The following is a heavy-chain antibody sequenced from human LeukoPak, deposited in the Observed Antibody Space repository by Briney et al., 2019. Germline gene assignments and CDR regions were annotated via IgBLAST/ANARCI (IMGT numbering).Heavy chain of an antibody. Sequence: ASVKVSCKASGYTFTSYVISWVRQAPGQGLEWRGWISAYNDDTNYAQKLQGRVTMTTDTSTSTAYMELRSLRSDDTAVYFCVREYSSGWYRRSGYFDYWGQGTLVTVSS. V-gene: IGHV1-18*01. CDR2: ISAYNDDT. CDR1: GYTFTSYV. D-gene: IGHD6-19*01. CDR3: VREYSSGWYRRSGYFDY. J-gene: IGHJ4*02.